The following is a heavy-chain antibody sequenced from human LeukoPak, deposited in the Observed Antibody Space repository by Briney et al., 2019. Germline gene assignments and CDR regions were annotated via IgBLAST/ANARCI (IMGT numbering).Heavy chain of an antibody. V-gene: IGHV5-51*01. D-gene: IGHD2-8*01. J-gene: IGHJ4*02. CDR2: IYPGDSDT. Sequence: GESLKISCKGSGYSINNYWIGWVRQMPGKGLEWLGIIYPGDSDTRYSPSFQGHVTFSADKSISTAYLQWNSLKASDTAMYYCARLSTRYCTNGVCPFDYWGQGTLVTVSS. CDR1: GYSINNYW. CDR3: ARLSTRYCTNGVCPFDY.